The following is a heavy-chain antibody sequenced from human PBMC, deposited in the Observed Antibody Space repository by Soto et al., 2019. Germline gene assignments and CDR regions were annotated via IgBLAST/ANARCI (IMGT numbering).Heavy chain of an antibody. CDR2: IYYSGST. CDR3: ARLLRASRVDY. J-gene: IGHJ4*02. V-gene: IGHV4-39*01. Sequence: PSETLSLTCTVSGGSISSSSYYWGWIRQPPGKGLERIGSIYYSGSTYYNPSLKSRVTISVDTSKNQFSLKLSSVTAADTAVYYCARLLRASRVDYWGQGTLVTVSS. D-gene: IGHD1-26*01. CDR1: GGSISSSSYY.